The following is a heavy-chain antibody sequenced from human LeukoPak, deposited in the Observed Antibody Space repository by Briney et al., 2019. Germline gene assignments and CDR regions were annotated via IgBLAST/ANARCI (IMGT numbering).Heavy chain of an antibody. V-gene: IGHV3-74*01. CDR2: VNSDGSAT. Sequence: GGSLRLSCAASGFIFTKYWMHWVRQAPGKGLVWASHVNSDGSATSYADSVKGRFTISRDNAKNTVYLHMNSLRVEDTAVYYCTSFYETNWGQGTLVTVSS. D-gene: IGHD2/OR15-2a*01. CDR1: GFIFTKYW. CDR3: TSFYETN. J-gene: IGHJ4*02.